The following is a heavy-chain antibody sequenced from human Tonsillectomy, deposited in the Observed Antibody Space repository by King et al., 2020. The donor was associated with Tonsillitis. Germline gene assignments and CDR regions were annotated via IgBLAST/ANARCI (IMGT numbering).Heavy chain of an antibody. D-gene: IGHD6-13*01. CDR2: INPNSGGT. J-gene: IGHJ6*02. Sequence: EQLVQSGAEVKKPGASVKVSCKASGYTFTGYYMHWVRQAPGQGLEWMGWINPNSGGTNDAQKFQGRVTMTRDTSISTAYMELSRLRSDDTAVYYCARGGSSSSLNYYYGMDVWGQGTTVTVSS. CDR3: ARGGSSSSLNYYYGMDV. CDR1: GYTFTGYY. V-gene: IGHV1-2*02.